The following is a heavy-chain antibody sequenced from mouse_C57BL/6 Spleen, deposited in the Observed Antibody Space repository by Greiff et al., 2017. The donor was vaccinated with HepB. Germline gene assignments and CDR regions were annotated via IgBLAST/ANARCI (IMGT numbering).Heavy chain of an antibody. D-gene: IGHD1-1*01. CDR2: IHPSDSDT. J-gene: IGHJ3*01. V-gene: IGHV1-74*01. Sequence: QVQLQQPGAELVKPGASVKVSCKASGYTFTSYWMHWVKQRPGQGLEWIGRIHPSDSDTNYNQKFKGKATLTVDKSSSTAYMQLSSLTSEDSAVYYCATLYYYGSSAPYWGQGTLVTVSA. CDR3: ATLYYYGSSAPY. CDR1: GYTFTSYW.